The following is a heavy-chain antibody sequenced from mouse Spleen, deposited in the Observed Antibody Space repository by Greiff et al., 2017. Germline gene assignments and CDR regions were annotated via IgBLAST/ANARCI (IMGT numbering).Heavy chain of an antibody. J-gene: IGHJ3*01. CDR2: IDPSDSYT. D-gene: IGHD2-1*01. CDR3: TRPYGNYEAWFAY. Sequence: VQLQQPGAELVMPGASVKLSCKASGYTFTSYWMHWVKQRPGQGLEWIGEIDPSDSYTNYNQKFKGKATLTVDKSSSTANMQLSSLTSEDSAVYYCTRPYGNYEAWFAYWGQGTLVTVSA. CDR1: GYTFTSYW. V-gene: IGHV1-69*01.